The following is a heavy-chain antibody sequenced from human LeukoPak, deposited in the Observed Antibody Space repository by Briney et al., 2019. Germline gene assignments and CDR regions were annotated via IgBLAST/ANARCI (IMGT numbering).Heavy chain of an antibody. Sequence: GGSLRLSCAASGFTFSKYWMHWVRQAPGKGLVWVSRINSDGSNTNYADSVKGRFTVSRDNTKNTLFLQMNNARADDTAVYYCASTNDYADENYWGQGTLVTVSS. V-gene: IGHV3-74*01. D-gene: IGHD4-17*01. CDR3: ASTNDYADENY. CDR1: GFTFSKYW. J-gene: IGHJ4*02. CDR2: INSDGSNT.